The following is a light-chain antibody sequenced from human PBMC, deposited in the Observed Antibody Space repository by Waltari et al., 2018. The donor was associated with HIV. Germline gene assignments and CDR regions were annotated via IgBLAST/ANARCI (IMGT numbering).Light chain of an antibody. J-gene: IGLJ3*02. CDR3: ATWDDSLNSPV. V-gene: IGLV1-44*01. Sequence: QSVLTQSPSASGTPGQRVTISCSGGSSNIGSYPVSWYQQFPGTAPKRLIYVTNQRPSGCPDRCSGSKSGTSASLAISGLQSEDESDYYCATWDDSLNSPVFGGGTKLTVL. CDR1: SSNIGSYP. CDR2: VTN.